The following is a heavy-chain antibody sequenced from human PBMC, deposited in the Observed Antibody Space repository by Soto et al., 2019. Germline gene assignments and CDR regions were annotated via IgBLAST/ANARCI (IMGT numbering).Heavy chain of an antibody. J-gene: IGHJ5*02. V-gene: IGHV4-59*01. CDR3: ARDIRYSSSWYSSSFDP. D-gene: IGHD6-13*01. Sequence: SETLSLTCTVSGGSISSYYWSWIRQPPGKGLEWIGYTYYSGSTNYNPSLKSRVTISVDTSKNQFSLKLSSVTAADTAVYYCARDIRYSSSWYSSSFDPWGQGTLVTVYS. CDR2: TYYSGST. CDR1: GGSISSYY.